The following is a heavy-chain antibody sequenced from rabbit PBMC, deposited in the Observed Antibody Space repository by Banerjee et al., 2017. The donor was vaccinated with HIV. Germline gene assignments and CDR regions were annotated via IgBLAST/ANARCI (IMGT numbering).Heavy chain of an antibody. Sequence: QSLEESGGDLVKPGASLTLTCTASGFSFSSSYYMCWGRQAPGKGLEWIACIYAGSSGSTYYATWAKGRFTISKTSSTTVTLQMTSLTAADTATYFCARAAGYAGYGYATGFDLWGQGTLVTVS. V-gene: IGHV1S40*01. D-gene: IGHD6-1*01. CDR1: GFSFSSSYY. CDR3: ARAAGYAGYGYATGFDL. CDR2: IYAGSSGST. J-gene: IGHJ4*01.